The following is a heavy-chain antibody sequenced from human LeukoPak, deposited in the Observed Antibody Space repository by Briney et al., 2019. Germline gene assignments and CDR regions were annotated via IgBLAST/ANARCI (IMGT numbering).Heavy chain of an antibody. CDR3: ARDLLPMTKAGVVND. J-gene: IGHJ4*02. CDR1: GGSFSGYG. V-gene: IGHV1-69*13. Sequence: SVKVSCKASGGSFSGYGISWVRQAPGQGLEWMGGVLPIFGITNYAQRFQGRVTITADESRSTAYMELSSLTSDDTAVYYCARDLLPMTKAGVVNDWGQGSLVIVSA. D-gene: IGHD3-3*01. CDR2: VLPIFGIT.